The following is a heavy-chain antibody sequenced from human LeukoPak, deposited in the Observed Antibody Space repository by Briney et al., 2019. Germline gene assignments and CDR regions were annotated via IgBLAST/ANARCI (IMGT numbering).Heavy chain of an antibody. Sequence: PSETLSLTCTVSGGSISSYYWSWIRQPPGKGLEWIGYIYYSGSTYYNPSLKSRVTISVDTSKNQFSLKLSSVTAADTAVYYCARLYYYGSGTVSDYWGQGTLVTVSS. V-gene: IGHV4-59*01. J-gene: IGHJ4*02. D-gene: IGHD3-10*01. CDR3: ARLYYYGSGTVSDY. CDR1: GGSISSYY. CDR2: IYYSGST.